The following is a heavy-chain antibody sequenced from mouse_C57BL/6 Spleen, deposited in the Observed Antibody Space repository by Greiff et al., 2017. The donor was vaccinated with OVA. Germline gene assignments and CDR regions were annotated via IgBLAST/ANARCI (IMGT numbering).Heavy chain of an antibody. CDR2: ISSGSSTI. CDR3: ARLGLREYFDV. V-gene: IGHV5-17*01. Sequence: EVKLQESGGGLVKPGGSLKLSCAASGFTFSDYGMHWVRQAPEKGLEWVAYISSGSSTIYYADTVKGRFTISRDNAKNTLFLQMTSLRSEDTAMYYCARLGLREYFDVWGTGTTVTVSS. J-gene: IGHJ1*03. CDR1: GFTFSDYG. D-gene: IGHD1-1*01.